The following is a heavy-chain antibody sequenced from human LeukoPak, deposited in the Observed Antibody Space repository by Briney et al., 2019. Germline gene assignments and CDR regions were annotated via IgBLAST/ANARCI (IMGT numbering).Heavy chain of an antibody. CDR2: INHSGSS. V-gene: IGHV4-34*01. CDR3: ARGDGVVVTAIAFDY. D-gene: IGHD2-21*02. CDR1: GGSFSGFY. Sequence: SETLSLTCALYGGSFSGFYWNWIRQSPGKGLEWIGEINHSGSSNYNPSLKSRVTISVDTSKNQFSLKLSSVTAADTAVYYCARGDGVVVTAIAFDYWGQGTLVTVSS. J-gene: IGHJ4*02.